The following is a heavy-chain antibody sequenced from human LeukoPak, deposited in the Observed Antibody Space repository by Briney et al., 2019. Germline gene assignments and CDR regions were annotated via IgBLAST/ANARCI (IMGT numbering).Heavy chain of an antibody. CDR2: IKPSGGST. D-gene: IGHD3-10*01. J-gene: IGHJ4*02. CDR3: ARGKGIYTSFPDDDY. CDR1: GYTFTNYY. V-gene: IGHV1-46*01. Sequence: ASVKVSCKASGYTFTNYYIYWVRQAPGQGLERMGIIKPSGGSTTYAQKFQGRVTLTRDTSTSTIYMELSSLRSDDTAVYYCARGKGIYTSFPDDDYWGLGTLVTVSS.